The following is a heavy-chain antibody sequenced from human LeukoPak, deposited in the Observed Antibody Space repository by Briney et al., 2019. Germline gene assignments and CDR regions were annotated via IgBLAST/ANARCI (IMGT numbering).Heavy chain of an antibody. J-gene: IGHJ4*02. Sequence: SETLSLTCTVSGVSISSSYSYWGWIRQPPGMGLEWIGSIYYTGNTYYNASLKSQVSISIDTSKDQFSLKLTSVTAADTAVYYCARQTGSGLFILPGGQGTLVTVSS. D-gene: IGHD3/OR15-3a*01. CDR1: GVSISSSYSY. V-gene: IGHV4-39*01. CDR2: IYYTGNT. CDR3: ARQTGSGLFILP.